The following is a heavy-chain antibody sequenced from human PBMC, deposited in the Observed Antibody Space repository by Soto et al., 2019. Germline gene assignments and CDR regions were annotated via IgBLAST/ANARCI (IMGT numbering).Heavy chain of an antibody. J-gene: IGHJ4*02. D-gene: IGHD6-13*01. V-gene: IGHV4-4*07. CDR1: GGSISSFY. CDR3: ARGLITAAANYFDY. Sequence: SETLSLTCTVSGGSISSFYWSWIRQPAGKGLEWIGRISSSGSTNYNPSLKSRVAMSVDTSKNQFSLELTSVTAADTAVYYCARGLITAAANYFDYWGQGTLVTAPQ. CDR2: ISSSGST.